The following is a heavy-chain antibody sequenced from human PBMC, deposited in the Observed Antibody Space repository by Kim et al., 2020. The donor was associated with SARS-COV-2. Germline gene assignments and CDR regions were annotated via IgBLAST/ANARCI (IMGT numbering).Heavy chain of an antibody. D-gene: IGHD4-17*01. Sequence: STHYNPSLRSRVSISVDTSKNQVSQKLRSVTAADTAVYYCARDYDYGESYWGQGTLVTVSS. CDR2: ST. J-gene: IGHJ4*02. V-gene: IGHV4-59*01. CDR3: ARDYDYGESY.